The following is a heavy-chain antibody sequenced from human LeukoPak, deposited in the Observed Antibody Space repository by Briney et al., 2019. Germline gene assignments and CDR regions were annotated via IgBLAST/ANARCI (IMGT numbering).Heavy chain of an antibody. D-gene: IGHD2-21*02. Sequence: PSETLSLTCTVSGGSISSSSYYWGWIRQPPGKGLEWIGEINHSGSTNYNPSLKSRVTISVDTSKNQFSLRLSSVTAADTAVYYCARGYVGHIVVVTATPLVPSNWFDPWGQGTLVTVSS. CDR1: GGSISSSSYY. CDR3: ARGYVGHIVVVTATPLVPSNWFDP. V-gene: IGHV4-39*07. J-gene: IGHJ5*02. CDR2: INHSGST.